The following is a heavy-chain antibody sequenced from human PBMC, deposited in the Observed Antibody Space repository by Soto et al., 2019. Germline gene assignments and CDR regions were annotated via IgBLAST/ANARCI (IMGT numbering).Heavy chain of an antibody. Sequence: EVQLVESGGGLVQPGGSLRLACEASGFTFTSYWMSWVRQAPGKGLEWVANIKQDGTSKDYADSVKGRFTVSRDNAKSSVHLQMDSLRDDDTAVYRCARLRFILTERDFDSWGQGTLVTVSS. CDR1: GFTFTSYW. D-gene: IGHD3-16*01. J-gene: IGHJ4*02. CDR2: IKQDGTSK. V-gene: IGHV3-7*05. CDR3: ARLRFILTERDFDS.